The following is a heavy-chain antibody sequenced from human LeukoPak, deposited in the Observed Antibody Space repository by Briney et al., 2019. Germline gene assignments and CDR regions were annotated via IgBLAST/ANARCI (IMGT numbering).Heavy chain of an antibody. V-gene: IGHV4-31*03. D-gene: IGHD2-2*01. CDR1: GGSISSDSYY. CDR3: ARFSRYCVSTSCSVY. Sequence: PSETLSLTCTVSGGSISSDSYYYHWIRQPPGKGLEWIGYIYYSGSTSYNSSLKSRVTISVDTSKGQFSLKLTPVTAADTAVYYCARFSRYCVSTSCSVYWGQGTLVTVSS. J-gene: IGHJ4*02. CDR2: IYYSGST.